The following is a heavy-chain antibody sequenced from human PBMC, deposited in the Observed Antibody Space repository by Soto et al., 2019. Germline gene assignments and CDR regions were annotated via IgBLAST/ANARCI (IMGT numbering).Heavy chain of an antibody. CDR2: ISAYNGNT. J-gene: IGHJ4*02. Sequence: ASVKVSCKASGYTFTSYGISWVRQAPGQGPEWMGWISAYNGNTNYAQKLQGRVTMTTDTSTSTAYMELRSLRSDDTAVYYCARGRYKRYSSGWFPFDYWGQGTLVTVSS. D-gene: IGHD6-19*01. CDR1: GYTFTSYG. V-gene: IGHV1-18*01. CDR3: ARGRYKRYSSGWFPFDY.